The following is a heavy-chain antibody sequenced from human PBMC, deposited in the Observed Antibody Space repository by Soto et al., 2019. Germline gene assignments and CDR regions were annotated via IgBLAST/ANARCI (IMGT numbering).Heavy chain of an antibody. D-gene: IGHD2-2*01. CDR1: GGSISSGGYY. Sequence: LSLTCTVSGGSISSGGYYWSWIRKHPGKGLEWIGYIYYSGSTYYNPSLKSRVTISVDTSKNQFSLKLSSVTAADTAVYYCARVAVPAALYYFDYWGQGTLVTVSS. J-gene: IGHJ4*02. CDR2: IYYSGST. V-gene: IGHV4-31*03. CDR3: ARVAVPAALYYFDY.